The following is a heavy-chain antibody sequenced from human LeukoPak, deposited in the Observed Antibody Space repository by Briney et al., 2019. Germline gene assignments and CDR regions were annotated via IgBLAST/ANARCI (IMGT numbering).Heavy chain of an antibody. Sequence: GESLKISCKGSGYSFTSYSIGWVRQMPGEGLEWMGIIYPGDSDTRYSPSFQGQVTISADKSISTAYLQWSSLKASDTAMYYCARSSSIAAAHYFDYWGQGTLVTVSS. V-gene: IGHV5-51*01. CDR3: ARSSSIAAAHYFDY. CDR1: GYSFTSYS. D-gene: IGHD6-6*01. J-gene: IGHJ4*02. CDR2: IYPGDSDT.